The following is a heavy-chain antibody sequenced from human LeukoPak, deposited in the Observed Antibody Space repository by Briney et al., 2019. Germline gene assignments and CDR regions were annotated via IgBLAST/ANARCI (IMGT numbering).Heavy chain of an antibody. D-gene: IGHD6-13*01. CDR3: ARRSIAAAGTDY. Sequence: ASVKVSCKASGYTFTSYGISWVRQAPGQGLEWMGWISAYNGNTNYAQKLQGRVTMTRNTSISTAYMELSSLRSEDTAVYYCARRSIAAAGTDYWGQGTLVTVSS. V-gene: IGHV1-18*01. CDR2: ISAYNGNT. J-gene: IGHJ4*02. CDR1: GYTFTSYG.